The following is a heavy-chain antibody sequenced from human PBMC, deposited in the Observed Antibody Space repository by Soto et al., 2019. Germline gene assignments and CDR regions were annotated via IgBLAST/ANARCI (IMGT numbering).Heavy chain of an antibody. Sequence: GGSLRLSCAASGFTFTSHWMSWVRQAPGKGPEWVTSINQDGSEKYYVDSVKGRFTISRDNADNSLHLQMNSLRADDTAFYYCARAASWGQGTLVTVSS. V-gene: IGHV3-7*05. CDR1: GFTFTSHW. CDR2: INQDGSEK. CDR3: ARAAS. J-gene: IGHJ4*02.